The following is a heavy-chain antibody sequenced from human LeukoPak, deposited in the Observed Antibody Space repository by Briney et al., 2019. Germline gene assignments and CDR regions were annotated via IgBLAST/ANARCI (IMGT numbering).Heavy chain of an antibody. V-gene: IGHV3-33*01. CDR1: GFTFSSYG. D-gene: IGHD6-19*01. CDR2: IWYDGSNK. J-gene: IGHJ3*02. Sequence: GRSLRLSCAASGFTFSSYGMHWVRQGPGKGLEWVAVIWYDGSNKYYADSVKGRFTISRDNSKNTLYLQMNSLRAEDTAVYYCARDRYSSGHDAFDIWGQGTMVTVSS. CDR3: ARDRYSSGHDAFDI.